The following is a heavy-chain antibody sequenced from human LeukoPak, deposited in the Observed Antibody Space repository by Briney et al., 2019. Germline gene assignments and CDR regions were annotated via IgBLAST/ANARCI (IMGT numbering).Heavy chain of an antibody. CDR3: ATNIVVVPAAIQGQFDY. J-gene: IGHJ4*02. Sequence: RASVKVSCKVSGYTLTELFMHWVRQAPGKGLEWMGGFDPEDGETIYAQKFQGRVTMTEDTSTDTAYMELSSLRSEDTAVYYCATNIVVVPAAIQGQFDYWGQGTLVTVSS. V-gene: IGHV1-24*01. CDR2: FDPEDGET. CDR1: GYTLTELF. D-gene: IGHD2-2*02.